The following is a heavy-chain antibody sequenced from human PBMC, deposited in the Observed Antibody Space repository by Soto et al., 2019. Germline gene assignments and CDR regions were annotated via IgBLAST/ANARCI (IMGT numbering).Heavy chain of an antibody. J-gene: IGHJ6*02. Sequence: SETLSLTCAVYGGSFSGYYWSWIRQPPGKGLEWIGEINHSGSTNYNPSLKSRVTISVYTSKNQFSLKLSSVTAADTAVYYCARATYYYDSSGYPWYYYYGMDVWGQGTTVTVSS. CDR2: INHSGST. CDR1: GGSFSGYY. D-gene: IGHD3-22*01. V-gene: IGHV4-34*01. CDR3: ARATYYYDSSGYPWYYYYGMDV.